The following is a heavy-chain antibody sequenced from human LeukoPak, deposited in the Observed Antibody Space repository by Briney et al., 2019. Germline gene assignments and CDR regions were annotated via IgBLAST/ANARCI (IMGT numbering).Heavy chain of an antibody. D-gene: IGHD3-16*01. CDR1: GGSISSYY. V-gene: IGHV4-4*07. CDR2: IYTSGST. CDR3: ASSGPPTSTVNWFDP. Sequence: SETLSLTCTVSGGSISSYYWSWIRQPAGKGLEWIGRIYTSGSTNYNPSLKSRVTISVDTSKHQFSLKLSSVTAADTAVYYCASSGPPTSTVNWFDPWGQGTLVTVSS. J-gene: IGHJ5*02.